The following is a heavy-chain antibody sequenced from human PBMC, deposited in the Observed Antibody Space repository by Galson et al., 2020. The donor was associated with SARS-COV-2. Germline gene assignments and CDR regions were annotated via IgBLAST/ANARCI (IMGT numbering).Heavy chain of an antibody. CDR1: GYTFTSYG. CDR3: ARDYVRYSSGYYYFAY. Sequence: ASVKVSCKASGYTFTSYGISWVRQAPGQGLEWLGWISAYNGNTNYAQKLQGRVTMTTDTSTSTAYMELRSLRSDDTAVYYCARDYVRYSSGYYYFAYGGQGTLVTVSS. J-gene: IGHJ4*02. D-gene: IGHD3-22*01. CDR2: ISAYNGNT. V-gene: IGHV1-18*01.